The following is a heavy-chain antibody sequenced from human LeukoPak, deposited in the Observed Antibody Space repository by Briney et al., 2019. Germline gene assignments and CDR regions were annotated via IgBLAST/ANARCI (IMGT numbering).Heavy chain of an antibody. CDR3: ARGGYYYESSGYPWYFDY. V-gene: IGHV4-34*01. CDR1: GGSFSGYY. D-gene: IGHD3-22*01. J-gene: IGHJ4*02. CDR2: INHSGST. Sequence: SETLSLTCAVYGGSFSGYYWSWIRQPPGKGLEWIGEINHSGSTNYNPSLKSRVTISVDTSKNQFSLKLSSVPAADTAVYYCARGGYYYESSGYPWYFDYWGQGTLVTVSS.